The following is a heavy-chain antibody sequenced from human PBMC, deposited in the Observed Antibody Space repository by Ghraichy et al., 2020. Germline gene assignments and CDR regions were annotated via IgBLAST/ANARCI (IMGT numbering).Heavy chain of an antibody. CDR3: ARVACSGGSCYPPHYFDF. CDR1: GFTFSMYW. D-gene: IGHD2-15*01. J-gene: IGHJ4*02. CDR2: IKQDESEK. Sequence: GGSLRLSCAASGFTFSMYWMSWVRQAPGKGLEWVANIKQDESEKYYVDSVKGRFTISRDNAKNSLYLQMYSLRAEDTAVYHCARVACSGGSCYPPHYFDFWGQGTLVTVSS. V-gene: IGHV3-7*01.